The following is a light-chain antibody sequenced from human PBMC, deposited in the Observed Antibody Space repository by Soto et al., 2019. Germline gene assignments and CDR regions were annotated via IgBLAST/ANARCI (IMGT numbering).Light chain of an antibody. CDR1: QNVLYDSNNKNY. CDR3: QQFHSDPPTFT. Sequence: DIVMTQSPDSLAVSLGERATINCRSSQNVLYDSNNKNYLTWYQQKPGQPPKLLIYWASTRESGVPDRFSGSGSGTDITLTISSLQAEDVAVYNCQQFHSDPPTFTFGPGTKVDIK. J-gene: IGKJ3*01. CDR2: WAS. V-gene: IGKV4-1*01.